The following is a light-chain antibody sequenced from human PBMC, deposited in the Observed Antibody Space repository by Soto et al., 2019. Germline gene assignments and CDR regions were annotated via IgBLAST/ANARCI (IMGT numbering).Light chain of an antibody. V-gene: IGKV1-5*03. J-gene: IGKJ1*01. CDR3: QQYSTYWS. Sequence: DIQMTQSPSTLSASVGDRVTITCRASESISNWLAWFQQKPGKAPKLLIHKTSTLESGVPSRFSGSGSGTEFTLTIISLQPDDFATYFCQQYSTYWSFGQGTKVEIK. CDR2: KTS. CDR1: ESISNW.